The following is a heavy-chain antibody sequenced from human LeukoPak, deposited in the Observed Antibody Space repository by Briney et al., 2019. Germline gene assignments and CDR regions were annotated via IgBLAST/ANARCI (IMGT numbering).Heavy chain of an antibody. V-gene: IGHV1-69*13. J-gene: IGHJ6*03. CDR1: GGTFSSYA. CDR2: IIPIFGTA. Sequence: GASVKVSCKASGGTFSSYAISWVRQAPGHGLEWMGGIIPIFGTANYAQKFQGRVTITADESTSTAYMELSSLRSEDTAVYYCATRGPNRGYCSSTSCYNHYYYYMDVWGKGTTVTVSS. D-gene: IGHD2-2*02. CDR3: ATRGPNRGYCSSTSCYNHYYYYMDV.